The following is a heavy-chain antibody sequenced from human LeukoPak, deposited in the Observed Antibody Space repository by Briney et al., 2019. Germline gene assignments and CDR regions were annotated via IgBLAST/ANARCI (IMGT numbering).Heavy chain of an antibody. CDR1: GYTFTSYG. V-gene: IGHV1-18*01. CDR3: ARRTHSTSSIDY. D-gene: IGHD2/OR15-2a*01. Sequence: SVKVSCKASGYTFTSYGISWVRQAPGQGLEWMGWIGTYNGNTNYAQKLQGRVTMTTDTSTSTAYMELRSLRSDDAAVYYCARRTHSTSSIDYWGQGTLVTVSS. CDR2: IGTYNGNT. J-gene: IGHJ4*02.